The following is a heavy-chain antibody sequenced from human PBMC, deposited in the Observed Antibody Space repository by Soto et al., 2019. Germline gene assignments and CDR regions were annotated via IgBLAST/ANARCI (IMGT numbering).Heavy chain of an antibody. CDR2: IYYSGST. Sequence: PSETLSLTCTVSGGSISSSSYYWGWIRQPPGKGLEWIGSIYYSGSTYYNPSLKSRVTISVDTSKNQFSLKLSSVTAADTAVYYCARHEGTAMPYYYYGMDVWGQGTTVTVSS. CDR3: ARHEGTAMPYYYYGMDV. D-gene: IGHD5-18*01. CDR1: GGSISSSSYY. V-gene: IGHV4-39*01. J-gene: IGHJ6*02.